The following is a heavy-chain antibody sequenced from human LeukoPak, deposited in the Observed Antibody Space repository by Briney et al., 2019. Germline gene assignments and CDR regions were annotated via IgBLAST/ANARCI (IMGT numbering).Heavy chain of an antibody. V-gene: IGHV3-30*03. Sequence: GTSLRLSCAASGFTFSTYGMHWVRQAPGKGLEWVTLISNDGSNKQYADSVEGRFTISRDNSKNTLYLQVNSLRVEDTAVYYCARGHNPSGGATPYWGQGTLVTVSS. CDR1: GFTFSTYG. J-gene: IGHJ4*02. CDR3: ARGHNPSGGATPY. D-gene: IGHD1-26*01. CDR2: ISNDGSNK.